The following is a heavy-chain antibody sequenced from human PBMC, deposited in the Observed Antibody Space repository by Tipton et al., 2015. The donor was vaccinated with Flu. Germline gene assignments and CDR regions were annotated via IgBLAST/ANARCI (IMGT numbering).Heavy chain of an antibody. J-gene: IGHJ5*02. D-gene: IGHD4-11*01. Sequence: LRLSCAVSGDSIRSSDYYWGWIRQPPGKGLEWIGNIFHSGNSNHNPSLRSRVTISVDTSKNQFSLKLSSVTAADMAVYYCARRDYSNYVSEPKNWFDPWGQGALVTVSS. CDR1: GDSIRSSDYY. CDR3: ARRDYSNYVSEPKNWFDP. V-gene: IGHV4-39*07. CDR2: IFHSGNS.